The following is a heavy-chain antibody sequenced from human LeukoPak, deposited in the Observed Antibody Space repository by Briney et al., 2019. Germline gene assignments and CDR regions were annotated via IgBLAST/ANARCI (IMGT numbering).Heavy chain of an antibody. CDR3: ARELSGSSSRHFDY. Sequence: GGSLRLSCAASGFTFSNNWMHWVRQAPGKGPVWVSRINSDGNITTYADSVKGRFTISRDNAKNALYLQMNSLRAEDTAVYYCARELSGSSSRHFDYWGQGTLVTVSS. CDR2: INSDGNIT. CDR1: GFTFSNNW. V-gene: IGHV3-74*01. D-gene: IGHD2-15*01. J-gene: IGHJ4*02.